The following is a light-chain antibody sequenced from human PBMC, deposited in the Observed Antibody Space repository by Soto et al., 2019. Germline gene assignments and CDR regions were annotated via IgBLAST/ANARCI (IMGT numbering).Light chain of an antibody. Sequence: KVVTQSPVSLSVSPLERAALSCRSSQSVGSNLACYQRKPGQAPRLLIYGASTRANGIPSRFSGSGSGTEFTLKIRSLQSEDFEVYYCQQYYDWPWQFGQGTXVEIK. CDR3: QQYYDWPWQ. J-gene: IGKJ1*01. V-gene: IGKV3-15*01. CDR1: QSVGSN. CDR2: GAS.